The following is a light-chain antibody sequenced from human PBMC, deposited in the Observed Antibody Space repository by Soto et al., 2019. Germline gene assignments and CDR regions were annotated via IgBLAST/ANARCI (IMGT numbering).Light chain of an antibody. CDR3: QQFSSYPLT. CDR1: QSIITNY. J-gene: IGKJ4*01. CDR2: DAS. V-gene: IGKV3-20*01. Sequence: EIVLTQSPGTLSLSPVERATLSGMASQSIITNYLAWYQQKPGQAPRLLIYDASSRATGIPDRFSGGGSGTDFTLTISRLEPEDFAVYYCQQFSSYPLTFGGGTKVDIK.